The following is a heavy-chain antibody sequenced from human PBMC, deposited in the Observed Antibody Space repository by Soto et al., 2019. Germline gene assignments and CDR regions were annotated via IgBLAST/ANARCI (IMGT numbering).Heavy chain of an antibody. D-gene: IGHD5-18*01. J-gene: IGHJ4*02. CDR2: IYYSGST. V-gene: IGHV4-59*01. CDR1: GGSISSYY. CDR3: ARRTRYSYGYLDY. Sequence: SETLSLTCTVSGGSISSYYWSWIRQPPGKGLEWIGYIYYSGSTNYNPSLKSRVTISVDTSKNQFSLKLSSVTAADTAVYYCARRTRYSYGYLDYWGQGTLVTVSS.